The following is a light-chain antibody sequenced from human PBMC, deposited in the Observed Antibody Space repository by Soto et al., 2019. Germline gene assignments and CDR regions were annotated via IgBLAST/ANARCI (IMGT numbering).Light chain of an antibody. CDR1: HDIDSY. V-gene: IGKV1-12*01. CDR3: QQAGGFPLT. CDR2: AAS. Sequence: DLQMTQSPSSVSASVGDRVTITCRASHDIDSYLAWYQQKPGKPPKLLIYAASNLQNGVPSRFSGAGSGTHFTLTISSLQPEDFATYFCQQAGGFPLTFGGGTKVES. J-gene: IGKJ4*01.